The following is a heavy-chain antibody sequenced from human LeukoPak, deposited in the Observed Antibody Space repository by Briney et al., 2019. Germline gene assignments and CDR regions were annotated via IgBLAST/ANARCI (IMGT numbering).Heavy chain of an antibody. D-gene: IGHD3-22*01. V-gene: IGHV4-38-2*02. Sequence: SETLSLTCTVSGYSISSGYYWGWIRQPPGKGLEWIGSIYHSGSTYYNPSLKSRVTISVDTSKNQFSLKLSSVTAADTAVYYCARGANYYDSSGYYNYLYYFDYWGQGTLVTVSS. CDR2: IYHSGST. CDR1: GYSISSGYY. CDR3: ARGANYYDSSGYYNYLYYFDY. J-gene: IGHJ4*02.